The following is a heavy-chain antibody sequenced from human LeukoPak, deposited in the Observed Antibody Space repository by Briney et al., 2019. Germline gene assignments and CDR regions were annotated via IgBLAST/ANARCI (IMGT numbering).Heavy chain of an antibody. V-gene: IGHV3-23*01. Sequence: GGSLRLSCAASGFTFSSYAMSWVRQAPGKGLEWVSAISGSGGSTYYADSVKGRFTISRDNSKNTLYLQMNSLRAEDTAVYYCEKDHRVYDSGFDYWGQGTLVTVSS. CDR3: EKDHRVYDSGFDY. CDR1: GFTFSSYA. CDR2: ISGSGGST. D-gene: IGHD3-3*01. J-gene: IGHJ4*02.